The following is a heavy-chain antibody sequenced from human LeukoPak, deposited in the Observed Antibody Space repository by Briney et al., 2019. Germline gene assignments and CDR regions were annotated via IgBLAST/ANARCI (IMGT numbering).Heavy chain of an antibody. J-gene: IGHJ4*02. CDR1: GFTFSSYS. D-gene: IGHD6-6*01. Sequence: GGSLRLSCAASGFTFSSYSMTWVRQAPGKGLEWVSSISSSSSYIYYADSVKGRFTISRDNAKNSLYLQMNSLRAEDTAVYYCASSPTLYSSSWYFDYWGQGTLVTVSS. CDR2: ISSSSSYI. V-gene: IGHV3-21*01. CDR3: ASSPTLYSSSWYFDY.